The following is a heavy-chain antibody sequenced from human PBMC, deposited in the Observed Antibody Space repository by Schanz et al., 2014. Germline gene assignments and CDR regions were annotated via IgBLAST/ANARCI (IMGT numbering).Heavy chain of an antibody. D-gene: IGHD1-26*01. Sequence: EMQLVESGGGLVQPGRSLRLSCAASGFTFEDYAMHWVRQVPGKGLEWVAGLSWNRRSVGYADSVKGRFTISRDNANNTLDLQMNSLRTEDTALYYCAKDSRGSSFDMDVWGQGTTVTVSS. CDR1: GFTFEDYA. CDR2: LSWNRRSV. J-gene: IGHJ6*02. V-gene: IGHV3-9*01. CDR3: AKDSRGSSFDMDV.